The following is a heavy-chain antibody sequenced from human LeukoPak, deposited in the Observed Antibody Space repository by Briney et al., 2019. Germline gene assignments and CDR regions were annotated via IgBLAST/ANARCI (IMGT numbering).Heavy chain of an antibody. Sequence: GGSLRLSWAASGFTFSSYGMHWVRQAPGEGLEWVAIIWYDGSNKYYADSLKGRFTISRDNSKNALYLQMNNLRADDTAVYYCAKEKDAYNDYWGQGTLVIVSS. CDR3: AKEKDAYNDY. CDR2: IWYDGSNK. D-gene: IGHD5-24*01. J-gene: IGHJ4*02. CDR1: GFTFSSYG. V-gene: IGHV3-33*06.